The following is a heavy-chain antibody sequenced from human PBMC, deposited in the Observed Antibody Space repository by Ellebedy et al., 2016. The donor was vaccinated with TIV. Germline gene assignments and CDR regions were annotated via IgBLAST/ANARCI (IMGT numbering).Heavy chain of an antibody. V-gene: IGHV3-21*01. CDR1: GFTFSSYN. CDR3: AKRVTMVRGVITYYHYAMDV. Sequence: GESLKISCAASGFTFSSYNMNWVRQAPGKGLEWVSYISSSSSYIYYADSVRGRFTISRDNAKNSLYLQMNSLRAEDTAVYYCAKRVTMVRGVITYYHYAMDVWGQGTTVTVSS. CDR2: ISSSSSYI. J-gene: IGHJ6*02. D-gene: IGHD3-10*01.